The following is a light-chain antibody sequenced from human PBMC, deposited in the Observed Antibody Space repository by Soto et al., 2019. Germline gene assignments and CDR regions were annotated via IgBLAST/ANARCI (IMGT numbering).Light chain of an antibody. J-gene: IGLJ2*01. CDR1: SSDVGGYND. CDR3: CSYAGNFIVV. V-gene: IGLV2-11*01. CDR2: DVT. Sequence: QSALTQPRSVSGSPGQSLTISCTGASSDVGGYNDVSWYQQYPGKAPILVIYDVTKRPSGVPDRFSGSKSGNTASLTSSVLQAADEADYYSCSYAGNFIVVFGGGTKLTVL.